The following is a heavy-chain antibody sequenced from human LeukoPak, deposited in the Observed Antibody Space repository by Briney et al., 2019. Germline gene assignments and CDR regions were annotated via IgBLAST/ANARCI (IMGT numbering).Heavy chain of an antibody. D-gene: IGHD5-18*01. CDR1: GYTFTGYY. Sequence: ASVKVSCKASGYTFTGYYMHWVRQAPGQGLEWMGWINPNSGGTNYAQKFQGRVTMTRDTSISTAYMELSRLRSDDTAVYYCARHPDTAMAPCYYYYGMDVWGQGTTVTVSS. CDR3: ARHPDTAMAPCYYYYGMDV. CDR2: INPNSGGT. J-gene: IGHJ6*02. V-gene: IGHV1-2*02.